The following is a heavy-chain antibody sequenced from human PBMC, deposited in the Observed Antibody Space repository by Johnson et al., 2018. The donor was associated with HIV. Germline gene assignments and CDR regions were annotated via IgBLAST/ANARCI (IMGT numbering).Heavy chain of an antibody. J-gene: IGHJ3*01. D-gene: IGHD5-18*01. V-gene: IGHV3-66*02. CDR1: GITVNTNY. Sequence: VQLVESGGGLVQSGESLRLSCAASGITVNTNYMSWVRRAPGKGLEWVSVIFSVGNTYYADSVKGRFTISRDNSRNMLYLQINSLRPEDTAVYYCARDGRDLVTRGGFDVWGPGTVVTVSS. CDR2: IFSVGNT. CDR3: ARDGRDLVTRGGFDV.